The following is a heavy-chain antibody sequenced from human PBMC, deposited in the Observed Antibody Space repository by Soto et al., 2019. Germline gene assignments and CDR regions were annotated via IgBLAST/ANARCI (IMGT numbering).Heavy chain of an antibody. D-gene: IGHD2-2*01. CDR2: IIPIFGTA. J-gene: IGHJ6*02. CDR3: ARDRGYCSSTSCYPYYYYGMDV. CDR1: GGTFSSYA. Sequence: SVKVSCKASGGTFSSYAISWVRQAPGQGLEWMGGIIPIFGTANYAQKFQGRVTITADESTSTAYMELSSLRSEDTAVYYCARDRGYCSSTSCYPYYYYGMDVWGQGTTVTVSS. V-gene: IGHV1-69*13.